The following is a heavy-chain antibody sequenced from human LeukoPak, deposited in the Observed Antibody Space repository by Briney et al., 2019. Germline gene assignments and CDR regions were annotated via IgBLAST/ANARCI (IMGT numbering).Heavy chain of an antibody. J-gene: IGHJ6*03. Sequence: SETLSLTCTVSGGSISSSSYYWGWIRQPPGKGLEWIGSIYYGGSTYYNPSLKSRVTISVDTSKNQFSLKLSSVTAADTAVYYCVRGIVVVPAAMTWGYYYYYMDVWGKGTTVTVSS. V-gene: IGHV4-39*01. D-gene: IGHD2-2*01. CDR1: GGSISSSSYY. CDR2: IYYGGST. CDR3: VRGIVVVPAAMTWGYYYYYMDV.